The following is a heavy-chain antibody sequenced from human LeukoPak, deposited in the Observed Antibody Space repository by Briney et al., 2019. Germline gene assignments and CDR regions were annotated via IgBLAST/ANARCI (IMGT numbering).Heavy chain of an antibody. V-gene: IGHV4-59*05. CDR3: VLAPRYIWGIYQPGLFAFDI. CDR1: GFTFSSYW. D-gene: IGHD3-16*01. Sequence: GSLRLSCAASGFTFSSYWMSWIRQPPGKGLEWIGSFYYSGSTCYNPSLKSRVTISVDTSKNQFSLRLSSVTAADTAMYYCVLAPRYIWGIYQPGLFAFDIWGQGTMVTVSS. CDR2: FYYSGST. J-gene: IGHJ3*02.